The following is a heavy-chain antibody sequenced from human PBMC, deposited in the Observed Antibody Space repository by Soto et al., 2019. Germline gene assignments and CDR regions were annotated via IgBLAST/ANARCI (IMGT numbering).Heavy chain of an antibody. Sequence: SETLSLTCTVSGGSISSGGYYWSWIRQHPGKGLEWIGYIYYSGSTYYNPSLKSRVTISVDTSKNQFSLKLSSVTAADTAVYYCARDDRYGDPAAFDIWGQGTMVTVSS. J-gene: IGHJ3*02. V-gene: IGHV4-31*03. CDR3: ARDDRYGDPAAFDI. CDR2: IYYSGST. D-gene: IGHD4-17*01. CDR1: GGSISSGGYY.